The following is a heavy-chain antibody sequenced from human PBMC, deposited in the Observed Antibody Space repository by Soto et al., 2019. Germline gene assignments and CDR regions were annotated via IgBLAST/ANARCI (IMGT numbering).Heavy chain of an antibody. V-gene: IGHV5-51*01. CDR2: IYPGDSDT. CDR3: ARQGARVQLWLQRYGMDV. Sequence: GESLKISCKGSGYSFTSYWIGWVRQMPGKGLEWMGIIYPGDSDTRYSPSFQGQVTISADKSISTAYLQWSSLKASDTAMYYCARQGARVQLWLQRYGMDVWGQGTTVTVSS. CDR1: GYSFTSYW. D-gene: IGHD5-18*01. J-gene: IGHJ6*02.